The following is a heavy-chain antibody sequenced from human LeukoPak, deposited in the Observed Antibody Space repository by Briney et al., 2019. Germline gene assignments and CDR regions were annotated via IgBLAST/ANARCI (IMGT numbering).Heavy chain of an antibody. Sequence: ASMKVSCKASGYTFTSYGISWVRQAPGQRLEWMGWISAYNGNTNYAQKLQGGVTMTTDTSTSTAYMELRSLRSDDTAVYYCARVSTYYYDSSGYYYNYWGQGTLVTVSS. CDR3: ARVSTYYYDSSGYYYNY. D-gene: IGHD3-22*01. J-gene: IGHJ4*02. V-gene: IGHV1-18*01. CDR2: ISAYNGNT. CDR1: GYTFTSYG.